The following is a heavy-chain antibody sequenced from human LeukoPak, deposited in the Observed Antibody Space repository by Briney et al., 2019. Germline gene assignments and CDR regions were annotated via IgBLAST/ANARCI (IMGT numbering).Heavy chain of an antibody. CDR3: VRRDIGRNYFDY. V-gene: IGHV4-59*08. Sequence: PSETLSLTCAVSGGSINSHHWGWIRQPPGKGLEWIGDIYYTGKNNYNPSLKSRVTISLDTSKNHLSLNLTSVLAADTAIYYCVRRDIGRNYFDYWGQGILVTVSS. CDR2: IYYTGKN. D-gene: IGHD2-15*01. J-gene: IGHJ4*02. CDR1: GGSINSHH.